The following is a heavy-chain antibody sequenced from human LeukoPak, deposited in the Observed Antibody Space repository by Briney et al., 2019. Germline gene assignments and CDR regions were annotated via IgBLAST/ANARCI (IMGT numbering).Heavy chain of an antibody. J-gene: IGHJ6*03. V-gene: IGHV4-4*07. D-gene: IGHD5-12*01. CDR2: IFTSGST. Sequence: SETLSLTCTVSGGSLSSYYWSWIRQPAGEGLEWIGRIFTSGSTYYNPSLKSRVTISVDTSKNQFSLKLSSVTAADTAVYYCARAGEGGYSGYDYYYHYYMDVWGKGTTVTVSS. CDR3: ARAGEGGYSGYDYYYHYYMDV. CDR1: GGSLSSYY.